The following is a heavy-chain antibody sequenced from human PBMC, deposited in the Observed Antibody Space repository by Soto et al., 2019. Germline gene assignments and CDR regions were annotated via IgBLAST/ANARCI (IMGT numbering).Heavy chain of an antibody. D-gene: IGHD3-10*01. CDR1: GFTFSSYG. CDR3: ATLYGSGSYYTG. CDR2: ISYDGSNK. Sequence: QVQLVESGGGVVQPGRSLRLSCAASGFTFSSYGMHWVRQAPGKGLEWVAVISYDGSNKYYADSVKGRFTISRDNSKNTLYLQMNSLRAEDTAVYYCATLYGSGSYYTGWGQGTLVTVSS. J-gene: IGHJ4*02. V-gene: IGHV3-30*03.